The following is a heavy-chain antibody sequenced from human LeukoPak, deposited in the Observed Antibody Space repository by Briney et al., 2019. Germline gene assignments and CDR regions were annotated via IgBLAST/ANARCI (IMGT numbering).Heavy chain of an antibody. D-gene: IGHD1-26*01. CDR1: GYSFPNYW. V-gene: IGHV5-51*01. CDR2: VFPADSDT. CDR3: ARYDGGATADF. Sequence: GESLKISCKGSGYSFPNYWIAWVRQMPGKGLEWMGIVFPADSDTRYSPSFQGQVTISADKSINTAYLQWSSLKASDTATYYCARYDGGATADFWGQGTLVTVSS. J-gene: IGHJ4*02.